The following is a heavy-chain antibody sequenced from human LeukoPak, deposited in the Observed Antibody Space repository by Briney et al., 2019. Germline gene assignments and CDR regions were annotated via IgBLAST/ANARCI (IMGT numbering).Heavy chain of an antibody. CDR1: GGSISSYY. J-gene: IGHJ4*02. CDR3: ARDLDYVFDY. CDR2: IYYRGST. V-gene: IGHV4-59*01. Sequence: PSETLSLTCTVSGGSISSYYWSWIRQPPGKGLEWIGFIYYRGSTNYNPSLKSRVTISVDTSKNQFSLKLSSVTAADTAVYYCARDLDYVFDYWGQGTLVTVSS. D-gene: IGHD4-17*01.